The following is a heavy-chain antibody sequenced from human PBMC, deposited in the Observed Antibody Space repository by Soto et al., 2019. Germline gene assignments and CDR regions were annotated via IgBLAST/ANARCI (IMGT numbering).Heavy chain of an antibody. D-gene: IGHD2-15*01. J-gene: IGHJ6*02. CDR1: GGSISSGGYY. V-gene: IGHV4-31*03. CDR2: IYYSGST. Sequence: SETLSLTCTVSGGSISSGGYYWSWIRQHPGKGLEWIGYIYYSGSTYYNPSLKSRVTISVDTSKNQFSLKLSSVTAADTAVYYCARDRLVVAATQLPTPTYGMDVWGQGTTVTVSS. CDR3: ARDRLVVAATQLPTPTYGMDV.